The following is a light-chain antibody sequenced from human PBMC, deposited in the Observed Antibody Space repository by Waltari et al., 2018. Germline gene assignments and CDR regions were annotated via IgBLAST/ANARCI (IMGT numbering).Light chain of an antibody. CDR3: QQYYTTPIT. CDR1: QTVLYTSNHKNY. Sequence: DIVMTQSPDSLAVSLGERTTLSCKSSQTVLYTSNHKNYLAWYQQKPGQPPKLLIYWASTRESGVPDRFSGSWSGTDFTLTISSLQAEDVAVYYCQQYYTTPITFGQGTRLEIK. J-gene: IGKJ5*01. V-gene: IGKV4-1*01. CDR2: WAS.